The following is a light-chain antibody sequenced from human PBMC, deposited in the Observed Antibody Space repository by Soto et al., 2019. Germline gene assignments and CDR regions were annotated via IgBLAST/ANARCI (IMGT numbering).Light chain of an antibody. CDR1: QSISSNY. CDR3: QQYGSSLPWT. V-gene: IGKV3-20*01. CDR2: GAS. J-gene: IGKJ1*01. Sequence: EIVLTQSPGALSLSPGERATLSSRASQSISSNYLAWYQQKPGQAPRLLIYGASGRATGIPDRFSGSGSGTDFTLTISRLEPEDFAVYYCQQYGSSLPWTFGQGTKVEIK.